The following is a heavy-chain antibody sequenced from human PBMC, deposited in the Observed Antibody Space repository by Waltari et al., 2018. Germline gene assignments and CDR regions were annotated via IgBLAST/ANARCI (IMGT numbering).Heavy chain of an antibody. CDR2: IYYSGST. D-gene: IGHD6-13*01. CDR1: GGSISSYY. V-gene: IGHV4-59*01. Sequence: QVQLQESGPGLVKPSETLSLTCTVSGGSISSYYWSWIRQPPGKGLEWIGYIYYSGSTNNNPSLKSRVTISVDTSKKQFSLKLSSVTAADTAVYYCARPLSSSSWFWPFDYWGQGTLVTVSS. CDR3: ARPLSSSSWFWPFDY. J-gene: IGHJ4*02.